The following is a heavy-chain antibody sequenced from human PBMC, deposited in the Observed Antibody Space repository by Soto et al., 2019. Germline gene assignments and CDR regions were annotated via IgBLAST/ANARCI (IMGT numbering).Heavy chain of an antibody. CDR3: ARDCSGGSCYPGMDV. CDR2: ISSSGYI. Sequence: GGSLRLSCAGSGFTFGDSYMSWIRQAPGKGLEWLSSISSSGYIFSTDSVRGRFTISRDNAKNSVYLQINSLRAEDTAVYFCARDCSGGSCYPGMDVWGQGTTVTVSS. J-gene: IGHJ6*02. CDR1: GFTFGDSY. D-gene: IGHD2-15*01. V-gene: IGHV3-11*04.